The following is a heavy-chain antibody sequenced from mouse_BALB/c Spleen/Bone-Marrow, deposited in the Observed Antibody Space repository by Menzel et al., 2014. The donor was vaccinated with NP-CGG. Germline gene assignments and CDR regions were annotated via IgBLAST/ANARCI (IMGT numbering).Heavy chain of an antibody. D-gene: IGHD1-1*01. CDR2: ILPGRGST. V-gene: IGHV1-9*01. CDR3: ARWDTTAMDY. CDR1: GYTFSSYW. J-gene: IGHJ4*01. Sequence: VKLVESGAELMKPGASVKISCKATGYTFSSYWIEWVKQRPGHGLEWIGEILPGRGSTNYNEKFKGKATFTSDTSSNTAYMQLSRLTSEDSAVYYCARWDTTAMDYWGQGTSVTVSS.